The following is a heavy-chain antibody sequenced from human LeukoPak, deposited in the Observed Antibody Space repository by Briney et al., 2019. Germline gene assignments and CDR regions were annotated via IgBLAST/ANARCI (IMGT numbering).Heavy chain of an antibody. CDR1: GFTFSSYW. CDR3: ARGEHDIFPLASLIYYYYYYMDV. J-gene: IGHJ6*03. Sequence: PGGSLRLSCAASGFTFSSYWMSWVRQAPGKGLEWVANIKQDGSEKYYVDSVKGRFTISRDNAKNSLYLQMNSLRAEDTAVYYCARGEHDIFPLASLIYYYYYYMDVWGKGTTVTVSS. V-gene: IGHV3-7*01. CDR2: IKQDGSEK. D-gene: IGHD3-9*01.